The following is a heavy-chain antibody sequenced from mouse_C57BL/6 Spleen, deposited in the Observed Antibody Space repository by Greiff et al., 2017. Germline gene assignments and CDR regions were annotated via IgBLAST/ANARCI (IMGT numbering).Heavy chain of an antibody. V-gene: IGHV1-22*01. J-gene: IGHJ4*01. CDR3: ARIRYLFITTVVATSDYAMDY. D-gene: IGHD1-1*01. Sequence: VQLKQSGPELVKPGASVKMSCKASGYTFTDYNMHWVKQSHGKSLEWIGYINPNNGGTSYNQKFKGKATLTVNKSSSTAYMELRSLTSEDSAVYYCARIRYLFITTVVATSDYAMDYWGQGTSVTVSS. CDR2: INPNNGGT. CDR1: GYTFTDYN.